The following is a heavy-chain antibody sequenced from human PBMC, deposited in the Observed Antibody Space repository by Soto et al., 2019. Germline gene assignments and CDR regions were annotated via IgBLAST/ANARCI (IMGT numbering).Heavy chain of an antibody. V-gene: IGHV3-23*01. D-gene: IGHD2-2*02. J-gene: IGHJ4*02. Sequence: GGSLRLSCAASGFTFSSYAMSWVRQAPGKGLEWVSAISGSGGSTYYADSVKGRFTISRDNSKNTLYLQMNSLRAEDTAVYYCAKILGYCSSTSCYMSCFDYWGQGTLVTVSS. CDR1: GFTFSSYA. CDR2: ISGSGGST. CDR3: AKILGYCSSTSCYMSCFDY.